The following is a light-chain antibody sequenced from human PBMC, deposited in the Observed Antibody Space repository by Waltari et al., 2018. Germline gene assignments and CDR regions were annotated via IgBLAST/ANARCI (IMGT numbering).Light chain of an antibody. CDR1: TGAVISNCY. V-gene: IGLV7-43*01. Sequence: QTVVTQEPSLTVPPGGPVTLTCASITGAVISNCYSHWFQQKPGQAPRTLISNTDKKHSWTPALFSGSLHEDKAALTLSPAQPEGEAEYYCALYYGNARWVFGGGTNLTVL. CDR3: ALYYGNARWV. J-gene: IGLJ3*02. CDR2: NTD.